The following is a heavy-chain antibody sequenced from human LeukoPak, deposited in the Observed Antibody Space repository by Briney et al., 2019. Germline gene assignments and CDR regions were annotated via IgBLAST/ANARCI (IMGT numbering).Heavy chain of an antibody. V-gene: IGHV1-18*01. CDR3: ARSGHRRYYYASGPDY. J-gene: IGHJ4*02. D-gene: IGHD3-10*01. CDR2: ISAYNGNT. CDR1: GYTFTSYA. Sequence: ASVKVSCKASGYTFTSYAITWVRQVPGQGLEWMGWISAYNGNTKYGQRLQGRVTMTTDTSTSTAYMELRSLRSDDTAVYYCARSGHRRYYYASGPDYWGQGTRVTVSS.